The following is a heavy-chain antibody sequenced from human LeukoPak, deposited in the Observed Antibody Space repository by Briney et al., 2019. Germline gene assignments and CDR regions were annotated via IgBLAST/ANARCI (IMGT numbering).Heavy chain of an antibody. J-gene: IGHJ4*02. D-gene: IGHD3-3*01. CDR2: IYHSGST. V-gene: IGHV4-30-2*01. Sequence: PSQTLSLTCTVSGGSISSGGYYWSWIRQPPGKGLEWIGYIYHSGSTYYNPSLKSRVTISVDRSKNQFSLKLNSVTAADTAVYFCAREGSGYSTNFDYWGQGTLVTVPS. CDR1: GGSISSGGYY. CDR3: AREGSGYSTNFDY.